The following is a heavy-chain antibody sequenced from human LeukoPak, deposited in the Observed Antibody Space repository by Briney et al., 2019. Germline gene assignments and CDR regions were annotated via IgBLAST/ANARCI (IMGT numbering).Heavy chain of an antibody. V-gene: IGHV4-61*02. Sequence: SETLSLTCTVSGGSITNLNYYWTWIRQPAGKRVEWIGRIYTSGGTNYNPSLKSRVTMSVDKSKNQISLNLASLTAADTALYYCAGRGSSSGTFDIWGPGTFVTVSS. CDR2: IYTSGGT. CDR3: AGRGSSSGTFDI. CDR1: GGSITNLNYY. J-gene: IGHJ3*02. D-gene: IGHD2-2*01.